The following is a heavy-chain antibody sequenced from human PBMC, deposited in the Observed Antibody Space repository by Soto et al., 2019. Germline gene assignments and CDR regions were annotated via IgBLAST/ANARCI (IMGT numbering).Heavy chain of an antibody. CDR2: ISGSGGST. CDR3: AKASFCSGGSCYPTDI. D-gene: IGHD2-15*01. V-gene: IGHV3-23*01. J-gene: IGHJ3*02. Sequence: GGSLRLSCAASGFTFSSYAMSWVRQAPGKGLEWVSAISGSGGSTYYADSVKGRFTISRDNSKNTLYLQMNSLRAEDTAVYYCAKASFCSGGSCYPTDIWGQGTMVTVSS. CDR1: GFTFSSYA.